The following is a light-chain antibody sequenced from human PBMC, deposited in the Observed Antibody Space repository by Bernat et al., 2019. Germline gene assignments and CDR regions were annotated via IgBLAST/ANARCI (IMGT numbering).Light chain of an antibody. J-gene: IGKJ1*01. CDR1: QRVSDS. V-gene: IGKV3-11*01. CDR2: DVS. Sequence: EIVLTQSPATLSLSRGERATLSCRASQRVSDSLAWYQHKPGQAPRLLIYDVSNRATGIPARFSGSRSGTDFTLTINSLEPEDFAIYYCQHRTDWWTFGQGTRVEIK. CDR3: QHRTDWWT.